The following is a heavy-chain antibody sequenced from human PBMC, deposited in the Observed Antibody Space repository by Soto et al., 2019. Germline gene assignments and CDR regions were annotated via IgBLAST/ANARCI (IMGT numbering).Heavy chain of an antibody. V-gene: IGHV4-59*08. CDR3: ATYGGDTGRFDY. D-gene: IGHD4-17*01. Sequence: PSETLSLTCTVSGGSISSYYWSWIRQPPGKGLEWIGYIYYSGSTNYNPSLKSRVTISVDTSKNQFSLKLSSVTAADTAVYYCATYGGDTGRFDYWGQGAPVTVSS. CDR2: IYYSGST. CDR1: GGSISSYY. J-gene: IGHJ4*02.